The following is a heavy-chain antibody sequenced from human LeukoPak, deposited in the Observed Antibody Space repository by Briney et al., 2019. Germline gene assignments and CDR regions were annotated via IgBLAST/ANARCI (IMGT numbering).Heavy chain of an antibody. CDR2: IYPVNSDT. V-gene: IGHV5-51*01. J-gene: IGHJ4*02. CDR1: GYIFSSYW. CDR3: ARQDGYGLYYFDS. D-gene: IGHD3-10*01. Sequence: GESLKISCKGSGYIFSSYWIGWVRQMPGKGLEWMGIIYPVNSDTRYSPSFQGQVTISADKSITTAYLQWSSLKASDTAMYYCARQDGYGLYYFDSWAREPWSPSPQ.